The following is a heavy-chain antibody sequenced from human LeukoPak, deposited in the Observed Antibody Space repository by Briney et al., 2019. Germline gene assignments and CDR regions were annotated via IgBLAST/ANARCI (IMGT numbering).Heavy chain of an antibody. Sequence: GESLKISCKGSGYIFTNYWIGWVRQMPGKGLEWMGIIYLGDSDTIYSPSFQGQVTISVNKSISTAYLQWSSLKASDTAMYYCARPYCNSGSCYGNWYFDLWGRGTLVTVSS. V-gene: IGHV5-51*01. CDR1: GYIFTNYW. CDR2: IYLGDSDT. CDR3: ARPYCNSGSCYGNWYFDL. D-gene: IGHD2-15*01. J-gene: IGHJ2*01.